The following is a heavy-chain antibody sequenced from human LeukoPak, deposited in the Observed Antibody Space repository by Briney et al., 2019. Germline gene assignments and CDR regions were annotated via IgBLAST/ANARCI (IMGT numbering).Heavy chain of an antibody. Sequence: GGSLRLSCAASGFIFSTYGMHWVRRAPGKGLERVAFIQFDGSDKFYADSVKGRFTISRDNSKNTLYLQMNSLRPEDTSVCYCAEDQKLQPFHYWGHGTLVTVSS. J-gene: IGHJ4*01. CDR3: AEDQKLQPFHY. V-gene: IGHV3-30*02. CDR2: IQFDGSDK. CDR1: GFIFSTYG.